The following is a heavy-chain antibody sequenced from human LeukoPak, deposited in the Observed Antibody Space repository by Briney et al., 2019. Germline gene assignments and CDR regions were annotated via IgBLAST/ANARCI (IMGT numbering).Heavy chain of an antibody. V-gene: IGHV3-72*01. CDR2: IGNKPNSYTT. J-gene: IGHJ5*02. Sequence: PGGSLRLSCEASGFPFSDHNMDWVRQAPGKGLEWVGRIGNKPNSYTTEYAASVRGRFTISRDDSKNSLFLQMDSLKTEDTAMYYCARDAGWRLDPWGQGTLVTVSS. CDR1: GFPFSDHN. D-gene: IGHD3-3*01. CDR3: ARDAGWRLDP.